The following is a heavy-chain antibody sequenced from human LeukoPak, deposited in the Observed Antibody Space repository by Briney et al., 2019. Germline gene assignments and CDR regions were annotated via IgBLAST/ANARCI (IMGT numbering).Heavy chain of an antibody. CDR1: GLTFWKSA. J-gene: IGHJ4*02. CDR2: ISNNDGRT. D-gene: IGHD3-10*01. CDR3: VKYAGRDGLDDPFDY. Sequence: GGSLRLSCGASGLTFWKSAMTWVRQAPGKGPEWVAGISNNDGRTFYTDSVKGRFTISRDNSNNMLFLRMGSLRVEDSAIYFCVKYAGRDGLDDPFDYWGQGILVSVSS. V-gene: IGHV3-23*01.